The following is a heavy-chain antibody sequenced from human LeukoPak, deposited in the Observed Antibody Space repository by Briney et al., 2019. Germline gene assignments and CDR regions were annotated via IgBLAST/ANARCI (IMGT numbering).Heavy chain of an antibody. J-gene: IGHJ4*02. CDR1: GGSVSSGSYY. CDR3: ARVDPYSRHFDY. CDR2: IFYSGST. D-gene: IGHD4-11*01. Sequence: SETLSLTCTVSGGSVSSGSYYWSWIRQPPGKGLEWIGYIFYSGSTNYNPSLKSRVIISLDTSKNQFSLKLSSVTAADTAVYYCARVDPYSRHFDYWGQGTLVTVSS. V-gene: IGHV4-61*01.